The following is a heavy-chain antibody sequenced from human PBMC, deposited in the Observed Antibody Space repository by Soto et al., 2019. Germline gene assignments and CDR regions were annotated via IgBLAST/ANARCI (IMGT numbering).Heavy chain of an antibody. CDR2: IDPSGGSS. CDR1: GYTFTNYY. D-gene: IGHD3-22*01. Sequence: QVQLAQSGAEVKKPGASVKISCTASGYTFTNYYMFWVRQAPGEGLEWMGRIDPSGGSSSYAQKFQGRVTMTKDTSTSTVYMELSSLRSEDTAIYYCARDRRAYYDRSGSYNVVRKTGFDYWGQGTLVTVSS. CDR3: ARDRRAYYDRSGSYNVVRKTGFDY. V-gene: IGHV1-46*01. J-gene: IGHJ4*02.